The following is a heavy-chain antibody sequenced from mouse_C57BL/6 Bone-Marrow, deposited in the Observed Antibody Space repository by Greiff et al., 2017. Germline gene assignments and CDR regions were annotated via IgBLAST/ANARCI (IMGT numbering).Heavy chain of an antibody. J-gene: IGHJ4*01. D-gene: IGHD1-1*01. Sequence: QVQLQQSGAELVRPGASVKMSCKASGYTFTSYNMHWVKQTPRQGLEWIGAIYPGNGDTSYNQKFKGKATLTVDKSSSTAYMQLSSLTSEDSAVYFCARSYGSSYAYCSSYAMDYWGQGTSVTVSS. V-gene: IGHV1-12*01. CDR3: ARSYGSSYAYCSSYAMDY. CDR2: IYPGNGDT. CDR1: GYTFTSYN.